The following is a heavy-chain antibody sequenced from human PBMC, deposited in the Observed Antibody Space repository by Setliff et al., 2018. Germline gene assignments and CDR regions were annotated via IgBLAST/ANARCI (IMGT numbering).Heavy chain of an antibody. D-gene: IGHD6-19*01. CDR2: IYTSGST. J-gene: IGHJ5*02. Sequence: SETLSLTCTVSGGSISSGNYYWSWIRQPAGKGLEWIGRIYTSGSTNYNPSLKSRVTISVDTSKNQFSLKLSSVTAADTAVYYCARTRGIRGWLNWFDPWGQGTLVTVSS. V-gene: IGHV4-61*02. CDR3: ARTRGIRGWLNWFDP. CDR1: GGSISSGNYY.